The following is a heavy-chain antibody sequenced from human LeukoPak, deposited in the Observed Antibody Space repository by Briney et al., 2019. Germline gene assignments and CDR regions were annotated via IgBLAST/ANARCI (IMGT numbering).Heavy chain of an antibody. J-gene: IGHJ6*02. CDR1: GYAFAAYY. Sequence: ASVKVSCKASGYAFAAYYLHWVRQAPGQGLEWMGWINPNSGGTNYAQKFQGRVTMTRDTSISTAYMEVSRLRSDDTAVYYCARTLPNYYYGMDVWGQGTTVTVSS. CDR3: ARTLPNYYYGMDV. V-gene: IGHV1-2*02. CDR2: INPNSGGT. D-gene: IGHD1-26*01.